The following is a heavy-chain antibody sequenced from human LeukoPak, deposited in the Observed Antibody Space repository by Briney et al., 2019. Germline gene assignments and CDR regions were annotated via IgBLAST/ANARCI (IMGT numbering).Heavy chain of an antibody. J-gene: IGHJ5*02. V-gene: IGHV4-34*01. CDR3: ARGDNSGYAFNT. CDR2: INHSGST. CDR1: GGSFSGYY. D-gene: IGHD3-22*01. Sequence: SETLSLTCAVYGGSFSGYYWSWIRQPPGKGLEWIGEINHSGSTNYNPSLKSRVTISVDTSKNQFSLKLSSVTAADTAVYYCARGDNSGYAFNTWGQGTLVTVSS.